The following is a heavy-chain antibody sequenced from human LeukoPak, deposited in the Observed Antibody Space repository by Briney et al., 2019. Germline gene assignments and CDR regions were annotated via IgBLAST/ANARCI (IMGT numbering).Heavy chain of an antibody. CDR2: INPNSGGT. D-gene: IGHD3-22*01. V-gene: IGHV1-2*02. CDR1: GYTFTGYY. J-gene: IGHJ5*02. CDR3: ARVVTDLGEPPYDSSGYYRLTGAVGWFDP. Sequence: ASVKVSCKASGYTFTGYYMHWVRQAPGQGLEWMGWINPNSGGTNYAQKFQGRVTMTRDTSISTAYMELSRLRSDDTAVYYCARVVTDLGEPPYDSSGYYRLTGAVGWFDPWGQGTLVTVSS.